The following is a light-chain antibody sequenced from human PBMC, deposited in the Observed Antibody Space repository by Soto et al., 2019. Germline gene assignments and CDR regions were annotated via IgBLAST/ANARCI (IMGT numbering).Light chain of an antibody. V-gene: IGKV3-20*01. CDR1: QSVSSNY. CDR3: QHYGGSPYT. CDR2: GAS. J-gene: IGKJ2*01. Sequence: EIVLTQSPGTLSVSPGERATLSCRASQSVSSNYLAWYQQKPGQAPRLLIYGASSRATGIPDRFSGSGSGTDFTLTSSRLEPEDFAVYYCQHYGGSPYTFGQGTRLEIK.